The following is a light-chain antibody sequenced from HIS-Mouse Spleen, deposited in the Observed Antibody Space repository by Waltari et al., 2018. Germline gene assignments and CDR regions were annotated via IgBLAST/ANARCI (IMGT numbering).Light chain of an antibody. CDR2: EGN. CDR1: RSDVGSYNV. Sequence: QSALTQPASVSGSPGKSITISCTGTRSDVGSYNVVSWYQPHPGKAPRLMIYEGNRRPSWVSNRLSGSKSGNTASLTISGLQAEDEADYYCCSYAGSSTVVFGGGTKLTVL. J-gene: IGLJ2*01. CDR3: CSYAGSSTVV. V-gene: IGLV2-23*01.